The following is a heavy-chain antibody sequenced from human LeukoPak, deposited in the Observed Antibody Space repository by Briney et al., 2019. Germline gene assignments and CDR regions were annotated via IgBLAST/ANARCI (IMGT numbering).Heavy chain of an antibody. V-gene: IGHV3-48*03. CDR1: GFTFSSYE. CDR3: AKDRGGSYGKFDY. J-gene: IGHJ4*02. CDR2: ISSSGSTI. Sequence: GGSLRLSCAASGFTFSSYEMNWVRQAPGKGLEWVSYISSSGSTIYYADSVEGRFTISRDNSKNTLYLQMNSLRAEDTAVYYCAKDRGGSYGKFDYWGQGTLVTISS. D-gene: IGHD5-18*01.